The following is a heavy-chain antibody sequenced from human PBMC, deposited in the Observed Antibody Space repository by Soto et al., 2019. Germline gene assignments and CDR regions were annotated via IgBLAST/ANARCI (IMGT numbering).Heavy chain of an antibody. V-gene: IGHV4-34*01. J-gene: IGHJ6*02. Sequence: SETLSLTCAVYGGSFSGYYWSWIRQPPGKGLEWIGEINHSGSTNYNPSLKSRVTISVDTSKNQFSLKLSSVTAADTAVYYCAGRGGYNLRNNYYYYGMDVWGQGTTVTVSS. CDR2: INHSGST. D-gene: IGHD5-12*01. CDR3: AGRGGYNLRNNYYYYGMDV. CDR1: GGSFSGYY.